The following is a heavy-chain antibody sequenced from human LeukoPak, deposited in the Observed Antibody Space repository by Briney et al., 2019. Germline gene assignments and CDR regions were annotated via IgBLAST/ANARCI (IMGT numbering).Heavy chain of an antibody. J-gene: IGHJ4*02. V-gene: IGHV1-69*05. CDR2: IIPIFGTA. Sequence: GASVKVSCKASGYTFTSYGISWVRQAPGQGLEWMGGIIPIFGTANYAQKFQGRVTITTDESTSTAHMELSSLRSEDTAVYYYASADSSGLNYFDYWGQGTLVTVSS. D-gene: IGHD3-22*01. CDR1: GYTFTSYG. CDR3: ASADSSGLNYFDY.